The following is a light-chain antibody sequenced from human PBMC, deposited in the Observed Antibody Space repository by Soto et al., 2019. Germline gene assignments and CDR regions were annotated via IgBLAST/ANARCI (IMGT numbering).Light chain of an antibody. CDR3: ISYTSSSSSYV. CDR1: SSDVGGYNY. V-gene: IGLV2-14*01. J-gene: IGLJ1*01. CDR2: EVS. Sequence: QSALTQPASVSGSPGQSITISCTGTSSDVGGYNYVSWYQQHPGKAPKLMIYEVSNRPSGVSNRFSGSKSGNTASLTISGLQAEDEADYYCISYTSSSSSYVFGTGTKGTVL.